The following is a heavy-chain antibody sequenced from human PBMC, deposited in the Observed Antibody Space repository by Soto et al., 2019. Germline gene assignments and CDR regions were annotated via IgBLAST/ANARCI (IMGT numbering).Heavy chain of an antibody. V-gene: IGHV4-59*01. CDR2: IHYSGTT. Sequence: SETLSLTSTIYGGSISSYFWSWIRPPPGKGLEWIEYIHYSGTTVYSPSLKSRVTMSIDTSENQFTLNLTSVTAADTAVYYCARDTGSYYLDSWGQGSLVTVSS. D-gene: IGHD1-26*01. CDR1: GGSISSYF. CDR3: ARDTGSYYLDS. J-gene: IGHJ4*01.